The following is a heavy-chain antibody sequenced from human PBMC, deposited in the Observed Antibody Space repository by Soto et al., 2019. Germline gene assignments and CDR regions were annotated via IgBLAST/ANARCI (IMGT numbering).Heavy chain of an antibody. J-gene: IGHJ4*02. CDR2: IIPIFGTA. CDR1: GGTFSSYA. D-gene: IGHD2-15*01. Sequence: ASVKVSCKAAGGTFSSYAISWVRQAPGQGLEWMGGIIPIFGTANYAQKFQGRVTITADESTSTAYMELSSLRSEDTAVYYCARDPGYCSGGSCYDYWGQGTLVTVSS. CDR3: ARDPGYCSGGSCYDY. V-gene: IGHV1-69*01.